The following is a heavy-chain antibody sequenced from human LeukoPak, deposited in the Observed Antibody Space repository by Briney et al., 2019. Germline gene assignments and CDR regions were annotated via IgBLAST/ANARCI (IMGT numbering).Heavy chain of an antibody. D-gene: IGHD4/OR15-4a*01. CDR1: GGSISNYY. Sequence: SETLSLTCTVSGGSISNYYWTWIRQPPGKGLEWIGYIYDSRTTNYNHSLTSRYTISVDRSRNQFSLKVISVTAADTAVYYCARSDYGANSVLGYWGQGTLVTVSS. V-gene: IGHV4-59*01. J-gene: IGHJ4*02. CDR3: ARSDYGANSVLGY. CDR2: IYDSRTT.